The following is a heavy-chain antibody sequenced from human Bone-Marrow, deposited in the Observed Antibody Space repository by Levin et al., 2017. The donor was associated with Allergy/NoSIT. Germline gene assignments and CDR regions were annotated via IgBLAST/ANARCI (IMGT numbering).Heavy chain of an antibody. J-gene: IGHJ2*01. CDR3: VREKGVLVIEMEACYFAL. Sequence: LSLTCAASGFPFSDYYMGWIRQTPGKGLEWVAEISASGTTKNYADSVKGRFTISRDNAKNSLFLHMSSLRPEDAAIYYCVREKGVLVIEMEACYFALWRRGALVTVSS. V-gene: IGHV3-11*01. CDR1: GFPFSDYY. CDR2: ISASGTTK. D-gene: IGHD3-16*02.